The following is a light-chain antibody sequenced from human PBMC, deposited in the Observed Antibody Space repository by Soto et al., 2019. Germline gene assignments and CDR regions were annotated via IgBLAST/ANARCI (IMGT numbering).Light chain of an antibody. CDR1: QSVSSN. CDR3: QQYNNWPRT. J-gene: IGKJ2*01. Sequence: EIVMTQSPATLSVFPGERATLSCRASQSVSSNLAWYQQNPGQAPRLLIYGASTRATGIPARFSGSGSGTDFTLTISSLQSEDFAIYYCQQYNNWPRTFGQGTKLEIK. V-gene: IGKV3-15*01. CDR2: GAS.